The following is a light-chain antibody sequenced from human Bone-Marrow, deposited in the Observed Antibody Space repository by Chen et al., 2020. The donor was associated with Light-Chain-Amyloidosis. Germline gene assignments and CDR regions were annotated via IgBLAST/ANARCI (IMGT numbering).Light chain of an antibody. Sequence: SSVLTQPSPASVAPGQTPTIACGGTNIGSTSVHWYQQTPGQAPILVVYGDSDRPSGIPERLSGSNSGNTATLTISRVEAEDEADYYCQVWDRSRGRPVFGGGTKLTVL. CDR1: NIGSTS. CDR3: QVWDRSRGRPV. J-gene: IGLJ3*02. V-gene: IGLV3-21*02. CDR2: GDS.